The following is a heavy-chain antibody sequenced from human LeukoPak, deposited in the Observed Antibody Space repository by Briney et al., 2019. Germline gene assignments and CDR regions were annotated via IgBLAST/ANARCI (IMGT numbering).Heavy chain of an antibody. CDR2: ISGSGGST. V-gene: IGHV3-23*01. J-gene: IGHJ4*02. CDR3: ARDLAWGAFDY. D-gene: IGHD7-27*01. Sequence: PGGSLRLSCAASGFTFNNFAMSWVRQAPGKGLEWVSAISGSGGSTYYADSVKGRFTISRDDSKNTLSLQMNSLRVEDTAVYYCARDLAWGAFDYWGQGTLVTVSS. CDR1: GFTFNNFA.